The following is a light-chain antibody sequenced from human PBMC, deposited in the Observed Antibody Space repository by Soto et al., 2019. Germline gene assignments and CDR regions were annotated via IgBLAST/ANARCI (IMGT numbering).Light chain of an antibody. Sequence: QSVLTQPPSASGTPGQRVTISCSGSSSNIAGNTVSWFHHLPGTAPKVLIYADDQRPSGVPDRFSGSKSGTSASLAISRLQSEDEGVYYCAAWDDSLSGHVVFGGGTKVTVL. V-gene: IGLV1-44*01. CDR2: ADD. CDR1: SSNIAGNT. CDR3: AAWDDSLSGHVV. J-gene: IGLJ2*01.